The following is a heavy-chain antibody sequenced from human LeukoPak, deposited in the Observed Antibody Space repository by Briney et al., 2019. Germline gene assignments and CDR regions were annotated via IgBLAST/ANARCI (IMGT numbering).Heavy chain of an antibody. CDR1: GGSISSGDYY. J-gene: IGHJ4*02. Sequence: PSETLSLTCTVSGGSISSGDYYWSWIRQPPGKGLEWIGYIYYSGSTYYNPSLKSRVTISVDTSKHQFSLKLSSVTAADTAVYYCATQAGGSGSFIIDYWGQGTLVTVSS. CDR2: IYYSGST. V-gene: IGHV4-30-4*01. CDR3: ATQAGGSGSFIIDY. D-gene: IGHD3-10*01.